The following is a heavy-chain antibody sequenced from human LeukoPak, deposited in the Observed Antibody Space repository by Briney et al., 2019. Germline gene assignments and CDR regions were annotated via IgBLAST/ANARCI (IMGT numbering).Heavy chain of an antibody. CDR3: ARDPYYYDSSGFAFDI. Sequence: PGGSLRLSCAASGFTFSSYWMSWVRQAPGKRLEWVANIKQDGSEKYYVDSVKGRFTISRDNAKNSLYLQMNSLRAEDTAVYYCARDPYYYDSSGFAFDIWGQGTMVTVSS. CDR2: IKQDGSEK. D-gene: IGHD3-22*01. V-gene: IGHV3-7*01. CDR1: GFTFSSYW. J-gene: IGHJ3*02.